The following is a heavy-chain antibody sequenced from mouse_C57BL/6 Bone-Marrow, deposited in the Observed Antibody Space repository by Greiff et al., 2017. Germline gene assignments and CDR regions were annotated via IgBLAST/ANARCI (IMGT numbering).Heavy chain of an antibody. V-gene: IGHV1-54*01. CDR1: GYAFTNYL. CDR3: ARTLVSSPWYFDV. Sequence: QVQLKESGAELVRPGTSVKVSCKASGYAFTNYLIEWVKQRPGQGLEWIGVINPGSGGTNYNEKFEGKATLTADKSTSTAYMQLSSLTAEDSAVYFCARTLVSSPWYFDVWGTGTTVTVSS. D-gene: IGHD1-1*01. J-gene: IGHJ1*03. CDR2: INPGSGGT.